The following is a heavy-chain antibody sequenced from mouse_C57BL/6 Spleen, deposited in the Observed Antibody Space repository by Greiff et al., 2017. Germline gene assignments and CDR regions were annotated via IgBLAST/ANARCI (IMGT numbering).Heavy chain of an antibody. Sequence: GGGLVQPKGSLKLSCAASGFSFNTYAMNWVRQAPGKGLEWVARIRSKSNNYATYYADSVKDRFTISRDDSESMLYLQMNNLKTEDTAMYYCVRQNYYGSIYAMDYWGQGTSVTVSS. CDR3: VRQNYYGSIYAMDY. V-gene: IGHV10-1*01. D-gene: IGHD1-1*01. J-gene: IGHJ4*01. CDR1: GFSFNTYA. CDR2: IRSKSNNYAT.